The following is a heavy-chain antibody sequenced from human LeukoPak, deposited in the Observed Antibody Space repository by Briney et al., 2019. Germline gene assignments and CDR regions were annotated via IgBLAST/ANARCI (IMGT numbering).Heavy chain of an antibody. CDR2: ISAYNGNT. D-gene: IGHD3-22*01. CDR1: GYTFTSYG. V-gene: IGHV1-18*01. Sequence: GASVKISCKASGYTFTSYGISWVRQAPGQGLEWMGWISAYNGNTNYAQKLQGRVTMTTDTSTSTAYMELRSLRSDDTAVYYCARVYAPYDSSGFFDYWGQETLVTVSS. CDR3: ARVYAPYDSSGFFDY. J-gene: IGHJ4*02.